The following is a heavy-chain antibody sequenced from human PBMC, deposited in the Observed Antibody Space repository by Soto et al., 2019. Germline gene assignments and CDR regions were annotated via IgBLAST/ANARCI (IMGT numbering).Heavy chain of an antibody. V-gene: IGHV1-58*02. CDR2: IVVVSGST. CDR3: SADHPHMAMGWPV. Sequence: ASVKVSCKASGFDFGSFGIQFLRQTRGRGLEWIGWIVVVSGSTNYARHFQGRVAISRDMSSSTAYLDLYDLKSDDTAVYFCSADHPHMAMGWPVWGQGTTVTVSS. D-gene: IGHD1-26*01. CDR1: GFDFGSFG. J-gene: IGHJ6*02.